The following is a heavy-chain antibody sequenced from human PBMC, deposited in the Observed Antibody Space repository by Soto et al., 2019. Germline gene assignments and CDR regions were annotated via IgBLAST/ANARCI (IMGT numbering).Heavy chain of an antibody. CDR1: GYTFTSYG. D-gene: IGHD3-9*01. J-gene: IGHJ4*02. CDR3: ARTYYDILTGPVIIDY. Sequence: GASVKVSCKASGYTFTSYGISWVRQAPGQGLEWMGWISAYNGNTNYAQKLQGRVTMTTDTSTSTAYMELRSLRSDDTAVYYCARTYYDILTGPVIIDYWGQVTLATVSS. V-gene: IGHV1-18*01. CDR2: ISAYNGNT.